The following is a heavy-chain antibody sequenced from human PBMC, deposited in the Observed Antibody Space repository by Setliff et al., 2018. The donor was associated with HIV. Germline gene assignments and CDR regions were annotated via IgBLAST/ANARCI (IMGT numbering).Heavy chain of an antibody. J-gene: IGHJ5*02. V-gene: IGHV4-34*01. CDR1: GGSFSGYY. D-gene: IGHD4-17*01. CDR3: ARDIWAYGLMGS. Sequence: PSETLSLTCAVYGGSFSGYYWSWIRQPPGKGLEWIGEINHSGSTNYNPSLKSRVAISLDTSKNQFSLKLRSVTAADTAVYYCARDIWAYGLMGSWGQGTLVTVSS. CDR2: INHSGST.